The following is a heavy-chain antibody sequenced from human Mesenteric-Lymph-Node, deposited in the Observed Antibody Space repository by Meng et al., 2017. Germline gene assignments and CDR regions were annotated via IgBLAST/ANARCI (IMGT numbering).Heavy chain of an antibody. Sequence: QVPPQQSGPGLVKPSQTLSLTCAISGDIVSSNSAAWHWIRQSPSRGLEWLGRKYYRSKWYHEYAVSVKSRITISPDTPKNQFSLQLNSMTPEDTAVYYCARGINGGCGDWGQGTLVTVSS. CDR1: GDIVSSNSAA. CDR2: KYYRSKWYH. V-gene: IGHV6-1*01. J-gene: IGHJ4*02. CDR3: ARGINGGCGD. D-gene: IGHD4-23*01.